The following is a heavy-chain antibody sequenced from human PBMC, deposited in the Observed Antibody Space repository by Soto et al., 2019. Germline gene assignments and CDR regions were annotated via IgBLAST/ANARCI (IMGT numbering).Heavy chain of an antibody. CDR3: ARDHYSGPGSYNYFDY. CDR2: INAGNGHT. D-gene: IGHD3-10*01. CDR1: GYTFTTYT. J-gene: IGHJ4*02. Sequence: GASVKVSCKASGYTFTTYTIHWVRQAPGQRLGWMGRINAGNGHTKYSQKFQDRVTITRDTSASTVYVELRSLRSEDTAVYYCARDHYSGPGSYNYFDYWGQGTLVTVSS. V-gene: IGHV1-3*01.